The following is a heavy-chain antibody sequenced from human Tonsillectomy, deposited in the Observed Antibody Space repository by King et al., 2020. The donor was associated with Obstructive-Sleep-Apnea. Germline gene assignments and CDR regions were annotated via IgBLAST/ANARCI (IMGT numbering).Heavy chain of an antibody. D-gene: IGHD3-22*01. CDR1: GFTFSSYA. CDR3: ARVSTYYSSGYSY. V-gene: IGHV3-30*04. Sequence: VQLVESGGGVVQPGRSLRLSCAASGFTFSSYAMHWVRQAPGKGLEWVALISYDGSNKYYADSVKGRFTISRDNSKNTLYLQMNSLRTEDTAVYYCARVSTYYSSGYSYWGQGTLVTGPS. J-gene: IGHJ4*02. CDR2: ISYDGSNK.